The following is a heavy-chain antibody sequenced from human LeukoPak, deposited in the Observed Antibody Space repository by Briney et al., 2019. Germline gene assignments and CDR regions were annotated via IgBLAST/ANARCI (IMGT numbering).Heavy chain of an antibody. J-gene: IGHJ4*02. CDR2: IYYSGNT. Sequence: SETLSLTCTVSGDSISSYYWSWIRQPPGKGLEWIGYIYYSGNTNYNPSLKRRVTMSIDTSNNQFSLKLSSVTAADTAFYYCARVTRRVSSGDYLFFDSWGQGTRVTVFS. V-gene: IGHV4-59*01. CDR3: ARVTRRVSSGDYLFFDS. D-gene: IGHD2-21*02. CDR1: GDSISSYY.